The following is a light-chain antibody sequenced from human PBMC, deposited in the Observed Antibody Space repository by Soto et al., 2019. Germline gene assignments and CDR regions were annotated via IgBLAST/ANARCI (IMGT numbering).Light chain of an antibody. J-gene: IGLJ2*01. CDR1: SSDVGSYNL. CDR3: CSYAGSSTSV. V-gene: IGLV2-23*01. CDR2: EGS. Sequence: QSVLTQPASVSGSPGQSITISCTGTSSDVGSYNLVSWYQQHPGKAPKLMIYEGSKRPSGVSNRFSGSKSGNTGSLTISGLLAEDELDYYCCSYAGSSTSVFGGGTKLTVL.